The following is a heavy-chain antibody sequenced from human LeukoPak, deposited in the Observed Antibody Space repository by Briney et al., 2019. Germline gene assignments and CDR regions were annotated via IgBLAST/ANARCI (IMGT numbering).Heavy chain of an antibody. CDR2: IWYDGSNK. CDR3: AKESRNDYGDPSHFDY. D-gene: IGHD4-17*01. Sequence: PGGSLRLSCAASGFTFRSYGMHWVRQAPGKGLEWVADIWYDGSNKYCADSVKGRFTISRDNSKDTLYLQMNSLRAEDTAVYYCAKESRNDYGDPSHFDYWGQGTLVTVSS. CDR1: GFTFRSYG. J-gene: IGHJ4*02. V-gene: IGHV3-33*06.